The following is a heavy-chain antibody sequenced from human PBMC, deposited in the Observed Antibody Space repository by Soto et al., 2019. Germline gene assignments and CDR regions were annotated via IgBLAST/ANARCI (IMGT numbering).Heavy chain of an antibody. J-gene: IGHJ4*02. D-gene: IGHD3-10*01. CDR1: GGSVSSGSYY. V-gene: IGHV4-61*01. CDR3: AREFYYGSGFDY. CDR2: LYYSGST. Sequence: SETLSLTCTVSGGSVSSGSYYWSWIRQPPGKGLEWIGYLYYSGSTNYNPSLKSRVTISVDTSKNQFSLKLSSVTAADTAVYYCAREFYYGSGFDYWGQGTLVTVSS.